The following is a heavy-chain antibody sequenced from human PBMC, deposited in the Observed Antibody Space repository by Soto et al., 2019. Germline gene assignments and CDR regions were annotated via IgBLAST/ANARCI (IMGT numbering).Heavy chain of an antibody. CDR1: GFTFSNFG. D-gene: IGHD2-15*01. V-gene: IGHV3-30*18. CDR3: AKYLDVVMVLSATRGLDV. Sequence: VQLVESGGGMIQPGKSLRLSCVGSGFTFSNFGMHWVRQAPGKGLEWVAGISYDGRSESYVDSVRGRFTLSRDNSKNTLSLQMISLRPEDTGVYYCAKYLDVVMVLSATRGLDVWGQGTTVTVSS. CDR2: ISYDGRSE. J-gene: IGHJ6*02.